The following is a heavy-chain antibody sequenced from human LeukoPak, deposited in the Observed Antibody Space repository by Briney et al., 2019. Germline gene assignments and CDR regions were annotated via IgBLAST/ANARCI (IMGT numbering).Heavy chain of an antibody. V-gene: IGHV5-51*01. Sequence: PGESLQISCKGSGYSFTSYWIGWGRQLPGKGLEWMGIIYPGDSDTRFSPSFQGQVTISVDKSISTAYLQWSSLRASDTAMYYCARRIAAADNYFDYWGQGTLVTVSP. J-gene: IGHJ4*02. CDR1: GYSFTSYW. CDR2: IYPGDSDT. D-gene: IGHD6-13*01. CDR3: ARRIAAADNYFDY.